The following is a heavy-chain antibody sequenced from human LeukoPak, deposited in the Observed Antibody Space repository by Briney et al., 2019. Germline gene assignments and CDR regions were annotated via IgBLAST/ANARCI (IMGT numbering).Heavy chain of an antibody. J-gene: IGHJ4*02. D-gene: IGHD2-2*01. CDR3: AKRMDYCSTTSCYFDS. CDR2: ISGTGAST. Sequence: GGSLRLPCAASGFTFSNYAMSWVRQAPGKGLEWVSAISGTGASTYYADSVKGRFTVSRDNSKNTLFLQMNSLRAEDTAVYYCAKRMDYCSTTSCYFDSWGQGALVTVSS. CDR1: GFTFSNYA. V-gene: IGHV3-23*01.